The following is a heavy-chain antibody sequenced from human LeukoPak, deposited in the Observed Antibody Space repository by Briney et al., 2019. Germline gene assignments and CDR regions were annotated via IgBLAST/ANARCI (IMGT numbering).Heavy chain of an antibody. CDR3: ARGKRITIVWDGWFDP. D-gene: IGHD3-10*01. V-gene: IGHV1-2*02. Sequence: GASVRVSCKASGYTFTGYYMHWVRQAPGQGLEWMGWINPKSGGTNYAQNFQGRVTMTRDTSMSTTYMELSSLRYDDTAVYYCARGKRITIVWDGWFDPWGREPWSPSP. J-gene: IGHJ5*02. CDR1: GYTFTGYY. CDR2: INPKSGGT.